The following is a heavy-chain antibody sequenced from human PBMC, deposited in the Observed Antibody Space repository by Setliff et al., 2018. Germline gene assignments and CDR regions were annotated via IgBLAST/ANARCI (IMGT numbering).Heavy chain of an antibody. CDR2: INPSSGRT. CDR3: ARDVFPYHYEGAFDI. Sequence: ASVKVSCKASGYTFTSHYMHWVRQAPGLGLEWMGTINPSSGRTSYAQKFQGRVTMTRDTSTSTVYMDMSSLRSEDTAVYYCARDVFPYHYEGAFDIWGQVTMVTVS. D-gene: IGHD3-22*01. J-gene: IGHJ3*02. V-gene: IGHV1-46*01. CDR1: GYTFTSHY.